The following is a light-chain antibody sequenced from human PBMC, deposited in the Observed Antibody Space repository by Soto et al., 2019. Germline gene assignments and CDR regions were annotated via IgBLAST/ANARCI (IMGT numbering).Light chain of an antibody. CDR1: SSDVGGYNS. Sequence: QSVLTQPASVSGSPGQSITISCTVTSSDVGGYNSVSWYQQHPGKAPKLMIYDVSNRPSGVSSRFSGSKSGNTASLTISGLQAEDEADYYCSSFTSSSTYVFGTGTKLTVL. CDR2: DVS. J-gene: IGLJ1*01. V-gene: IGLV2-14*03. CDR3: SSFTSSSTYV.